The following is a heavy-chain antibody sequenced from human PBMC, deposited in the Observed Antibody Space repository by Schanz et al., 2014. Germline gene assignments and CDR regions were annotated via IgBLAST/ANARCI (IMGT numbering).Heavy chain of an antibody. V-gene: IGHV3-48*01. Sequence: VQLVESGGGVVQPGRSLRLSCAASGFMFSSYGMHWVRQAPGKGLEWVSYISGSSRTIYYADSMKGRFTVSRDNAENAQYLQMNSLRAEDTGLYFCARGGSGSHYRIDYWGQGTLVTVSS. J-gene: IGHJ4*02. CDR3: ARGGSGSHYRIDY. CDR2: ISGSSRTI. D-gene: IGHD1-26*01. CDR1: GFMFSSYG.